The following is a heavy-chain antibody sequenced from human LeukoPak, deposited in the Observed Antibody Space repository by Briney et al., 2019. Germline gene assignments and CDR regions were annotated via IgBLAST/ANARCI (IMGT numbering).Heavy chain of an antibody. CDR3: ARDVCSGGSCYRMLFDP. Sequence: ETLSLTCAAYGGSLSCLWCIWIRQPPGKGLEWVSSISSSSSYIYYADSVKGRFTISRDNAKNSLYLQMNSLRAEDTAVYYCARDVCSGGSCYRMLFDPWGQGTLVTVSS. CDR1: GGSLSCLW. CDR2: ISSSSSYI. J-gene: IGHJ5*02. V-gene: IGHV3-21*01. D-gene: IGHD2-15*01.